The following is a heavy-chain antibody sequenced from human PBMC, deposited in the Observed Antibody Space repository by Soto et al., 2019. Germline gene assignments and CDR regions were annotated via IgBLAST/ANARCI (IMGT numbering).Heavy chain of an antibody. J-gene: IGHJ6*02. Sequence: SETLSLTCTVSGGSIISYYWSWIRQPPGKGLEWIGYIYYSGSTNYNPSLKSRVTISVDTSKNQFSLKLSSVTAADTAVYYCARSGSSWRGTNYYYYGMDVWGQGTTVTVSS. V-gene: IGHV4-59*01. D-gene: IGHD6-13*01. CDR2: IYYSGST. CDR3: ARSGSSWRGTNYYYYGMDV. CDR1: GGSIISYY.